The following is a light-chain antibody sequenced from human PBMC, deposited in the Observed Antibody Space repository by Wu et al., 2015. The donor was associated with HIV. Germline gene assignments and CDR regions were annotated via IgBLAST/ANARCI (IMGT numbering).Light chain of an antibody. V-gene: IGKV3-15*01. CDR2: GAS. J-gene: IGKJ1*01. CDR3: QQYNNWPRT. CDR1: QSVSTF. Sequence: EIVMTQSPATLSVSPGNGATLSCRASQSVSTFVAWYQQKPGQVPRLLIYGASTRATGIPARFSGSGSGTEFTLTISSMQSEDFAVYYCQQYNNWPRTFGQGTKVEIK.